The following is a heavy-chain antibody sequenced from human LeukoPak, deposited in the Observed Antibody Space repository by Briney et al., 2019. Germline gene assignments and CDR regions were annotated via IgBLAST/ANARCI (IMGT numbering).Heavy chain of an antibody. CDR3: ARGSLTMVRGVNHYYYYYGMDV. CDR1: GYTFTGYY. CDR2: INPNSGGT. V-gene: IGHV1-2*04. Sequence: ASVKVSCKASGYTFTGYYMHWVRQAPGQGLEWMGWINPNSGGTNYALKFQGWVTMTRDTSISTAYMELSRLRSDDTAVYYCARGSLTMVRGVNHYYYYYGMDVWGKGTTVTVSS. J-gene: IGHJ6*04. D-gene: IGHD3-10*01.